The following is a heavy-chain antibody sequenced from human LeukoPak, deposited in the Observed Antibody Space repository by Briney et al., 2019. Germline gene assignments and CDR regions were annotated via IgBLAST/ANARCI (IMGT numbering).Heavy chain of an antibody. CDR1: GFTFRSYA. Sequence: GGSLRLSCAASGFTFRSYAMSWVRQAPGKGLEWVSSITGSGSSTYYADSVKGRFTISRDNSENTLHLQMNSLRVEDTAIYHWAKRGPLPYTCNDAGGGQETLVTVSS. J-gene: IGHJ4*02. CDR3: AKRGPLPYTCNDAG. D-gene: IGHD1-20*01. CDR2: ITGSGSST. V-gene: IGHV3-23*01.